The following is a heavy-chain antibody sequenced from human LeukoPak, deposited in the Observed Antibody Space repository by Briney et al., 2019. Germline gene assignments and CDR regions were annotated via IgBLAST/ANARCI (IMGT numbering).Heavy chain of an antibody. V-gene: IGHV3-23*01. CDR3: AKTPGYCSSTSCFYYLDY. J-gene: IGHJ4*02. Sequence: GGSLRLSCAASGFTFSSYAMSWVRQAPGKGLEWVSGISGSGGSTYYADSVKGRFSISRDNSKNTLYLQMSSLRAEDTAVYYCAKTPGYCSSTSCFYYLDYWGQGTLVTVSS. CDR2: ISGSGGST. D-gene: IGHD2-2*01. CDR1: GFTFSSYA.